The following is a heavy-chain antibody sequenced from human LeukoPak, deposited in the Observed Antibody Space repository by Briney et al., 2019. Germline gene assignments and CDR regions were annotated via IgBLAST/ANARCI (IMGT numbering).Heavy chain of an antibody. CDR1: GFPFNNAW. Sequence: GGSLRLSCAASGFPFNNAWMSWVRQAPGKGLEWVGRIKSKANDETTDYAAPVKGRFTISRDDSKNTLYLEMNSLKIEDTAVYYCATFFTIPVIGMDVWGQGALVTVSS. CDR2: IKSKANDETT. CDR3: ATFFTIPVIGMDV. D-gene: IGHD3-3*01. V-gene: IGHV3-15*01. J-gene: IGHJ4*02.